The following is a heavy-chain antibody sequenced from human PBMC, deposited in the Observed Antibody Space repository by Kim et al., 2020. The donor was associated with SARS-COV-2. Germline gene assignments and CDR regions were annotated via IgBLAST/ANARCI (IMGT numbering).Heavy chain of an antibody. CDR2: ISSSSSYT. D-gene: IGHD3-22*01. CDR3: ARYYDSSGYYGYYYYGMDV. J-gene: IGHJ6*02. CDR1: GFTFSDHY. V-gene: IGHV3-11*06. Sequence: GGSLRLSCAASGFTFSDHYMSWIRQAPGKGLEWVSYISSSSSYTNYADSVKGRFTISRDNAKNSLYLQMNSLRAEDTAVYYCARYYDSSGYYGYYYYGMDVWGQGTTVTVSS.